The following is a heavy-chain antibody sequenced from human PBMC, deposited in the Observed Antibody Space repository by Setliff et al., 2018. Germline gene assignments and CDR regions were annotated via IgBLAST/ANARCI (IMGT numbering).Heavy chain of an antibody. J-gene: IGHJ5*02. CDR3: ARGRNVAARLLDT. CDR2: IYYSGST. V-gene: IGHV4-59*12. Sequence: SETLSLTCTVSGGSISSYYWSWIRQPPGKGLEWIGYIYYSGSTNYNPSLKSRVTISVDTSKNQFSLTMSSVSAADAAVYYCARGRNVAARLLDTWGQGSRVTVSS. D-gene: IGHD6-6*01. CDR1: GGSISSYY.